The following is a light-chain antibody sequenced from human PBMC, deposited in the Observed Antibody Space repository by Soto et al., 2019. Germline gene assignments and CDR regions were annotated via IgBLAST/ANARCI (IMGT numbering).Light chain of an antibody. V-gene: IGKV3-11*01. Sequence: EIVLTQSPATLSLSPGNRATLSCRASQSVSGYLAWYQQKPGQAPRLLIYDASNRATGIPARFSGSGSGTDFTLTISSIEPEDVAVYYFQQRSNWPSTFGGGNKVEI. CDR2: DAS. CDR3: QQRSNWPST. J-gene: IGKJ4*01. CDR1: QSVSGY.